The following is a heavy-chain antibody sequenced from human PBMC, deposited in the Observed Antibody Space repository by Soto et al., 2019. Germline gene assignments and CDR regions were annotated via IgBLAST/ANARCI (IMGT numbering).Heavy chain of an antibody. CDR2: IYYSGST. CDR3: ARAPEDNSNSPRYYYYGMDV. J-gene: IGHJ6*02. D-gene: IGHD4-4*01. Sequence: SETLSLTCTVSGGSISSYYWSWIRQPPGKGLEWIGYIYYSGSTNYNPSLKSRVTISVDTSKNQFSLKPSSVTAADTAVYYCARAPEDNSNSPRYYYYGMDVWGQGTTVTVSS. V-gene: IGHV4-59*01. CDR1: GGSISSYY.